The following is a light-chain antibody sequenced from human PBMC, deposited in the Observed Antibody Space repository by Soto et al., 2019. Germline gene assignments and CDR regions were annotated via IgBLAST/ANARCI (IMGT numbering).Light chain of an antibody. CDR3: QQYGSSPPP. CDR2: GAS. V-gene: IGKV3-20*01. CDR1: QSGSSNY. J-gene: IGKJ2*01. Sequence: EIVLTQSPGTLSFFPGERATLSCRASQSGSSNYLAWYQQKPGQAPRLLIYGASSRATGIPDRFSGSGSGTDFTLTVSRLEPEDFAVFYCQQYGSSPPPFGQGTKVEIK.